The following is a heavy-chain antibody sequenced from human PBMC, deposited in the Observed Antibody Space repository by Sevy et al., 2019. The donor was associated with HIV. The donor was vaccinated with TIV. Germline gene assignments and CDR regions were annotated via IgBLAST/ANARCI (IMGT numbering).Heavy chain of an antibody. Sequence: GGSLRLSCAPSGFTFDDAWMSWVRQVPGKGLEWVGRIKTKRDGGTTAYAAPVKGRFTISRDDSKNTLYLQMNSLKTEDTAVYYCTTEGLYFSDDNCYSEGFDSWGQGTLVTVSS. CDR1: GFTFDDAW. CDR3: TTEGLYFSDDNCYSEGFDS. D-gene: IGHD2-15*01. V-gene: IGHV3-15*01. CDR2: IKTKRDGGTT. J-gene: IGHJ4*02.